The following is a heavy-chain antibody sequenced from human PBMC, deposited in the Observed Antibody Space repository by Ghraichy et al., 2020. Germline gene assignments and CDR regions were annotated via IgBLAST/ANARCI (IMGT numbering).Heavy chain of an antibody. Sequence: GGSLRLSCAASGFTVGTYGMHWVRQAPGKGLEWVAVISYDGSNKYYADSVKGRFTISRDNSKNTLYLQMNSLRAEDTAVYYCAKATYYYENSVFDYWGQGTQVTVSS. V-gene: IGHV3-30*18. J-gene: IGHJ4*02. CDR3: AKATYYYENSVFDY. CDR1: GFTVGTYG. CDR2: ISYDGSNK. D-gene: IGHD3-22*01.